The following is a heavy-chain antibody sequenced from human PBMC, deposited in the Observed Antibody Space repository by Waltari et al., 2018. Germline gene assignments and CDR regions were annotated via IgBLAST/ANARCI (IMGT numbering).Heavy chain of an antibody. V-gene: IGHV1-69*05. CDR2: IIPIFGTA. J-gene: IGHJ3*02. D-gene: IGHD1-26*01. Sequence: QVQRVQPGPEGKTPGSSGKVSCKASGGTFSSYPTSWVRQAPGQGLEWMGGIIPIFGTANYAQKFQGRVTITTDESTSTAYMELSSLRSEDTAVYYCARESGAFDIWGQGTMVTVSS. CDR3: ARESGAFDI. CDR1: GGTFSSYP.